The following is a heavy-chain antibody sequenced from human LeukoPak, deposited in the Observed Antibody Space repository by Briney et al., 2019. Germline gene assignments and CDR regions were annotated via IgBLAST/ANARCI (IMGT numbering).Heavy chain of an antibody. CDR2: ISGSGGST. CDR1: GFTFSSYA. Sequence: GGSLRLSCAASGFTFSSYAMSWVRQAPRKGLEWASAISGSGGSTYYADSVKGRFTISRDNSKNTLYLQMNSLRAEDTAVYYCAKDLSGITIFGVVIIPDAFDIWGQGTMVTVSS. V-gene: IGHV3-23*01. J-gene: IGHJ3*02. CDR3: AKDLSGITIFGVVIIPDAFDI. D-gene: IGHD3-3*01.